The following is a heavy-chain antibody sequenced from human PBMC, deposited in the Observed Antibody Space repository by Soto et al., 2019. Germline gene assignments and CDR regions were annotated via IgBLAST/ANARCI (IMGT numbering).Heavy chain of an antibody. CDR3: ARGDYDFWSGYKYYFDY. D-gene: IGHD3-3*01. Sequence: PSESLSLTCAVYGGSFSGYYWSWSRKPPGKGLEWIGEINHSGSTNYNPSLKSRVTISVDTSKNQFSLKLSSVTAADTAVYYCARGDYDFWSGYKYYFDYWGQGTLVTVSS. CDR2: INHSGST. CDR1: GGSFSGYY. J-gene: IGHJ4*02. V-gene: IGHV4-34*01.